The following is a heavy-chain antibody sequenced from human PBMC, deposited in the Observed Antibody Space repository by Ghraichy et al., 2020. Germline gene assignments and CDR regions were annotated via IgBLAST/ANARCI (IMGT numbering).Heavy chain of an antibody. V-gene: IGHV3-48*02. J-gene: IGHJ6*02. CDR2: ITSSSRFI. D-gene: IGHD4-23*01. CDR3: ARGSTVVRYYYYAGMDV. Sequence: GGSLRLSCAASGFTFSSYSMNWVRQAPGKGLEWVAYITSSSRFISYADSMKGRFTISRDNAKNSLDLQMKSLRDEDTAVYYCARGSTVVRYYYYAGMDVWGQGTTVTVSS. CDR1: GFTFSSYS.